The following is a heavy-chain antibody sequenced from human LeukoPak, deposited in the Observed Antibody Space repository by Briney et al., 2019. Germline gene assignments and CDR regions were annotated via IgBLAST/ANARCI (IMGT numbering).Heavy chain of an antibody. D-gene: IGHD3-10*01. J-gene: IGHJ5*02. CDR1: GGSISSYY. Sequence: PSETLSLTCTVSGGSISSYYWSWIRQPAWKGLECIGYIYYSGSTNYNPSLKSRVTISVDTSKNQFSLKLSSVTAADTAVYYCARAGGSYYPIMYNWFDPWGQGTLVTVSS. CDR3: ARAGGSYYPIMYNWFDP. V-gene: IGHV4-59*01. CDR2: IYYSGST.